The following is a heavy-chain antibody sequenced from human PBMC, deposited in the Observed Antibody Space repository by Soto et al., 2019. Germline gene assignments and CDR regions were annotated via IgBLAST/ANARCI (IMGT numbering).Heavy chain of an antibody. V-gene: IGHV4-59*08. Sequence: PSETLSLTCTVSGGSISSYYWSWIRQPPGKGLEWIGYIYYSGSTNYNPSLKSRVTISVDTSKNQFSLKLSSVTAADTAVYYCARSGSSDYYGSGSYFAPYPFDYWGQGTLVTVS. CDR3: ARSGSSDYYGSGSYFAPYPFDY. D-gene: IGHD3-10*01. J-gene: IGHJ4*02. CDR2: IYYSGST. CDR1: GGSISSYY.